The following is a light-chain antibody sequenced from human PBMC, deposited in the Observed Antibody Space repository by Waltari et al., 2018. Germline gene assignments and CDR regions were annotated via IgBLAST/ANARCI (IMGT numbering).Light chain of an antibody. CDR2: KDA. Sequence: SYELTQPPSVSVSPGQTARITCPGDALPKQYVYWYQQKPGQAPVLFLYKDAERPSGIPERFSGSSSGTTATLTISGVQAEDDADYYCQSADSTGTYYVFAAGTKVTVL. V-gene: IGLV3-25*03. CDR1: ALPKQY. CDR3: QSADSTGTYYV. J-gene: IGLJ1*01.